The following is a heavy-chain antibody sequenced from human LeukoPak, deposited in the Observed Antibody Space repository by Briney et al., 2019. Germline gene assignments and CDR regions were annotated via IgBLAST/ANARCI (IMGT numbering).Heavy chain of an antibody. CDR2: INGRGGLI. V-gene: IGHV3-48*03. CDR3: ARENNGDRYYFDC. J-gene: IGHJ4*02. D-gene: IGHD2-8*01. CDR1: GFSFSIYN. Sequence: PGGSLRLSCVASGFSFSIYNMIWVRQAPGKGLEWVASINGRGGLIYYANSVKGRFTISRDNARNSLYLQLNSLRGEDTAVYYCARENNGDRYYFDCWGQGALVTVSS.